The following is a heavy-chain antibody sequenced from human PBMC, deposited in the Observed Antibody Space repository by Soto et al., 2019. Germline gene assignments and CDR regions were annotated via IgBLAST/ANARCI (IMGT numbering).Heavy chain of an antibody. CDR3: ARDPRGYDFWSGYYRIDY. J-gene: IGHJ4*02. CDR2: ISSSSSYI. Sequence: PGGSLRLSCAASGFTFSSYSMNWVRQAPGKGLEWVSSISSSSSYIYYADSVKGRFTISRDNAKNSLYLQMNSLRAEDTAVYYCARDPRGYDFWSGYYRIDYWGQGTLVTVSS. V-gene: IGHV3-21*01. CDR1: GFTFSSYS. D-gene: IGHD3-3*01.